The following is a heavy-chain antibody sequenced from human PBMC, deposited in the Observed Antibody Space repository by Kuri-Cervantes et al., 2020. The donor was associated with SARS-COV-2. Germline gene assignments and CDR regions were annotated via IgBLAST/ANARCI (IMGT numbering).Heavy chain of an antibody. V-gene: IGHV3-21*01. J-gene: IGHJ4*02. D-gene: IGHD5/OR15-5a*01. Sequence: GESLKISCAASGFTFSSYSMNWVRQAPGKGLEWVSSISSSSSYIYYADSVKGRFTISRDNAKNSLYLQMNSLRAEDTAVYYCARGGSTISLDCWGQGTLVTVS. CDR2: ISSSSSYI. CDR1: GFTFSSYS. CDR3: ARGGSTISLDC.